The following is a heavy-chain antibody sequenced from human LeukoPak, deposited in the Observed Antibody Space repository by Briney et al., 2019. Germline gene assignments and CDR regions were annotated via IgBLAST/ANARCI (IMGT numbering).Heavy chain of an antibody. D-gene: IGHD3-10*01. CDR3: AKDDFYGSGSYYRSYQGGGYYYYMDV. V-gene: IGHV3-23*01. Sequence: GGSLRLSCAASGFTFRTYAMSWVRQTPGKGLEWVSTISGSGGATYYADSVKGRFTISRDNSKNTLYLQMNSLRAEDTAVYYCAKDDFYGSGSYYRSYQGGGYYYYMDVWGKGTTVTISS. J-gene: IGHJ6*03. CDR2: ISGSGGAT. CDR1: GFTFRTYA.